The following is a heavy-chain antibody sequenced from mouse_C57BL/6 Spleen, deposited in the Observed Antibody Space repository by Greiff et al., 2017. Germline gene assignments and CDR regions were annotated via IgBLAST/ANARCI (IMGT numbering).Heavy chain of an antibody. J-gene: IGHJ1*03. D-gene: IGHD1-1*01. V-gene: IGHV1-50*01. Sequence: QVQLQQPGAELVKPGASVKLSCKASGYTFTSYWMQWVKQRPGPGLEWIGEIDPSDSYTNYNQKFKGKATLTVDTSSSTAYMQLSSLTSEDSAVYYCARNYYEDVWGTGTTVTVSS. CDR1: GYTFTSYW. CDR3: ARNYYEDV. CDR2: IDPSDSYT.